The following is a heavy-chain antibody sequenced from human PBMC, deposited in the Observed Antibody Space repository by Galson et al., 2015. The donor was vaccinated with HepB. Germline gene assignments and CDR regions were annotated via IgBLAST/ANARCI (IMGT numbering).Heavy chain of an antibody. D-gene: IGHD4/OR15-4a*01. CDR3: VKESGIPQYGAYFDY. Sequence: SLRLSCAASGFILSNYGMQWVRQPPGRGLQWVVVISSDGGTQYYADSVKGRFTISRDTSKNMLHLQMNSLRPEDTAVYYCVKESGIPQYGAYFDYWGQGALVTVSS. V-gene: IGHV3-30*18. CDR1: GFILSNYG. CDR2: ISSDGGTQ. J-gene: IGHJ4*02.